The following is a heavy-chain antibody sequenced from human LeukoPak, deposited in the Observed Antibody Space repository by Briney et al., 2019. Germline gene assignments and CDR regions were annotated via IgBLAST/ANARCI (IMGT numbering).Heavy chain of an antibody. Sequence: GGSPRLSCAASGFTFSSYAMSWVRQAPGKGLEWVANIKQDGSEKYYVGSVKGRFTISRDNAQNSLYLQMSSLRAEDTAVYYCARSWGQTGSYSSWGQGTLVTVSS. CDR2: IKQDGSEK. CDR3: ARSWGQTGSYSS. V-gene: IGHV3-7*04. J-gene: IGHJ4*02. CDR1: GFTFSSYA. D-gene: IGHD1-26*01.